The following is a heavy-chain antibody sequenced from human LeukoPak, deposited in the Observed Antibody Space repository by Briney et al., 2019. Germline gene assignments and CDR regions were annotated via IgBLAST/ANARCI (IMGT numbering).Heavy chain of an antibody. CDR2: IRPGGST. J-gene: IGHJ5*02. CDR3: ARGSVFDP. V-gene: IGHV4-34*01. CDR1: GGSFSGYY. Sequence: LSLTCGVNGGSFSGYYWNWIRQPPGQGLEWIGEIRPGGSTNYNPSLKTRVVISLDTSKNQFSLNLTSVTAADTAIYYCARGSVFDPWGQGTLVTVSS.